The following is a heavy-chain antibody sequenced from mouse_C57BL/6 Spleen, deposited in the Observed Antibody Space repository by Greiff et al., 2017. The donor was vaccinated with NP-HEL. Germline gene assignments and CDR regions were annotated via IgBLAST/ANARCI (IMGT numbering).Heavy chain of an antibody. CDR1: GFTFSDYY. J-gene: IGHJ1*03. CDR2: INYDGSST. D-gene: IGHD4-1*01. V-gene: IGHV5-16*01. CDR3: ARELGQYFDV. Sequence: EVKVVESEGGLVQPGSSMKLSCTASGFTFSDYYMAWVRQVPEKGLEWVANINYDGSSTYYLDSLKSRFIISRDTAKNILYLQMSSLKSEDTATYYCARELGQYFDVWGTGTTVTVSS.